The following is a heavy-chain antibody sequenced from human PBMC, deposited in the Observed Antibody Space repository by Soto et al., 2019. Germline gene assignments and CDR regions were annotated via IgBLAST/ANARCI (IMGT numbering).Heavy chain of an antibody. V-gene: IGHV3-7*04. Sequence: LRLSCAASGFTFSSYWMNWVRQAPGKGLEWVANIKQDGNEKHYVDSVKGRFTISRDSAKNSLYLQMNSLRAEDTAVYYCARGAAAGFPFPDYWGQGTPVTVSS. CDR2: IKQDGNEK. J-gene: IGHJ4*02. CDR3: ARGAAAGFPFPDY. D-gene: IGHD6-13*01. CDR1: GFTFSSYW.